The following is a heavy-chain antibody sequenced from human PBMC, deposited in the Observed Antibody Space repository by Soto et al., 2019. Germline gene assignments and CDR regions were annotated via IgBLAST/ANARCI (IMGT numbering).Heavy chain of an antibody. J-gene: IGHJ6*02. CDR3: ARGGARPHYYYGMDV. CDR2: IYHSGST. D-gene: IGHD6-6*01. Sequence: SETLSLTCAVSGGSISSSNWWSWVRQPPGKGLEWVGEIYHSGSTNYNPSLKSRVTISVDKSKNQFSLKLSSVTAADTAVYYCARGGARPHYYYGMDVWGQGTTVTVSS. V-gene: IGHV4-4*02. CDR1: GGSISSSNW.